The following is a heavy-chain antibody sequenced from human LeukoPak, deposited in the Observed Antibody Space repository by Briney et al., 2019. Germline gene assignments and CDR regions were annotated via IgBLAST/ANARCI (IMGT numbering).Heavy chain of an antibody. CDR2: IYWNDDK. V-gene: IGHV2-5*01. D-gene: IGHD3-3*01. CDR1: GFSLSTSGMG. J-gene: IGHJ4*02. CDR3: AHDYDFWSGHSANFDY. Sequence: SGPTLVNPTQTLTLTCTFSGFSLSTSGMGVAWIRQPPGEALEWLALIYWNDDKRYTPSLKNRLTVTKDTSKNQVVLTMTNMDPVDTATYYCAHDYDFWSGHSANFDYWGQGNLVTVSS.